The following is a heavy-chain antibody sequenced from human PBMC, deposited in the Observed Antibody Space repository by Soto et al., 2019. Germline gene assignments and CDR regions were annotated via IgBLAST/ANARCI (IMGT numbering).Heavy chain of an antibody. V-gene: IGHV4-4*02. CDR2: IYHRGNT. Sequence: QVQLQESGPGLVKPSGTLSLTCAVSGGSISSSNWWSWVRQPPGKGLAWIGEIYHRGNTNYTPSLKSRVTMAVDKSRNQFSLKLSSVTAADTAVYYCARRWGEGRVDYWGQGTLVTVSS. D-gene: IGHD3-10*01. J-gene: IGHJ4*02. CDR3: ARRWGEGRVDY. CDR1: GGSISSSNW.